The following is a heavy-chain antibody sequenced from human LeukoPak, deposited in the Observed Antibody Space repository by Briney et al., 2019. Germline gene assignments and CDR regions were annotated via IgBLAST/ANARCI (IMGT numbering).Heavy chain of an antibody. CDR2: INSDGKST. J-gene: IGHJ4*02. Sequence: RPGRSLRLSCSASGFTFNNYWMHWVRQAPGKGLLWVSRINSDGKSTTYADSVKGRFTISRDNAKNTLYLQMNSLRAEDTAIYYCARIDNWNDGGYWGQGTLVTVSS. D-gene: IGHD1-20*01. CDR1: GFTFNNYW. V-gene: IGHV3-74*01. CDR3: ARIDNWNDGGY.